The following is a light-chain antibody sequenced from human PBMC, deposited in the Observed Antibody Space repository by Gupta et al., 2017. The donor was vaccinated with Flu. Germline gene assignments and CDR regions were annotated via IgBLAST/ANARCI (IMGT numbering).Light chain of an antibody. CDR1: SGSVSSTNY. CDR3: ILYVGGDANWV. V-gene: IGLV8-61*01. J-gene: IGLJ3*02. Sequence: VTLTCALTSGSVSSTNYPGWYQQTPGQPPRTLIYRTNSRPTGVPDRFSGSIRGNKAALTLXGXHVDDEXDYYCILYVGGDANWVFGGGTKLTVL. CDR2: RTN.